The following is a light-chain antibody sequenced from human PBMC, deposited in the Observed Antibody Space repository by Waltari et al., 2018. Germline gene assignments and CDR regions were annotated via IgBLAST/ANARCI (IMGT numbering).Light chain of an antibody. V-gene: IGKV2D-29*02. CDR1: QSLMHGNGNTL. Sequence: DLMMTQTPLPLPVTRGEPASIYCRSCQSLMHGNGNTLFNWYLQTPGQSPPLLFYIFTKLESGVPDRFSGSGSGAYFTLKISRVDPEDVGVYYRMQTSRESRFGQGTKVEIK. CDR3: MQTSRESR. J-gene: IGKJ2*04. CDR2: IFT.